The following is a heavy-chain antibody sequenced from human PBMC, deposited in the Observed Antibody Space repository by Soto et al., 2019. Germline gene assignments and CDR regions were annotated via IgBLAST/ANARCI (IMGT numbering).Heavy chain of an antibody. V-gene: IGHV3-13*01. Sequence: GGSLRLSCAASGFSFSGYDMHWVRQPTGKGLEWVSGIGTAGGAYYLGSVKGRITISRENAKNSVYLQLNRLRAGDTAVYYCARYCTSTTCYTVSGMDVWGQGTTVTVSS. J-gene: IGHJ6*02. CDR1: GFSFSGYD. CDR2: IGTAGGA. CDR3: ARYCTSTTCYTVSGMDV. D-gene: IGHD2-2*02.